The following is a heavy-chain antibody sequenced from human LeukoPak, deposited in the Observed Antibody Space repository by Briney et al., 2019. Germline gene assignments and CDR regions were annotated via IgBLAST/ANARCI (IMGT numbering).Heavy chain of an antibody. V-gene: IGHV3-23*01. D-gene: IGHD3-22*01. CDR1: GFTFSSYA. Sequence: GGSLRLSCAASGFTFSSYAMSWVRQAPGKGLEWVSAISGSGGSTYYADSVKGRFTISRDDSKNTLYLQMNSLRAEDTAVYYCAKGGYYDSSGYSPSTDYYGMDVWGQGTTVTVSS. CDR2: ISGSGGST. CDR3: AKGGYYDSSGYSPSTDYYGMDV. J-gene: IGHJ6*02.